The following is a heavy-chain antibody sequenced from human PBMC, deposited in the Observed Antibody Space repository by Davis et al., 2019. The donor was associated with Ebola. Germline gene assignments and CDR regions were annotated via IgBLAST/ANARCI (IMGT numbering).Heavy chain of an antibody. J-gene: IGHJ6*02. V-gene: IGHV1-2*02. Sequence: ASVKVSCKASGYTFTGYYIHWVRQAPGQGLEWMGWINPNSGGTNYAQKFQGRVTMTRDTSTSTVYMELSSLRSEDTAVYYCARSSGSYSRNYYGMDVWGQGTTVTVSS. D-gene: IGHD3-10*01. CDR1: GYTFTGYY. CDR2: INPNSGGT. CDR3: ARSSGSYSRNYYGMDV.